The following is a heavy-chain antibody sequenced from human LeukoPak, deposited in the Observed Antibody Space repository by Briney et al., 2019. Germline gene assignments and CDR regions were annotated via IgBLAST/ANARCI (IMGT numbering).Heavy chain of an antibody. CDR2: IHYSGST. Sequence: PSETLSLTCAVYGGSFSGYYWSWIRQPPGKGLEWIGYIHYSGSTNYNPSLKSRVTILVDTSKNQFSLKLSSVTAADTAVYYCARERGDMTTVTTDAFDIWGQGTMVTVSS. CDR1: GGSFSGYY. D-gene: IGHD4-17*01. J-gene: IGHJ3*02. V-gene: IGHV4-59*01. CDR3: ARERGDMTTVTTDAFDI.